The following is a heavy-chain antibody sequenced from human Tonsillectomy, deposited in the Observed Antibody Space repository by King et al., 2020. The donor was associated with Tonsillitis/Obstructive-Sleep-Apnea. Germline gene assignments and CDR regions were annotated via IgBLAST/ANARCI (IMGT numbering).Heavy chain of an antibody. J-gene: IGHJ4*02. V-gene: IGHV3-30*04. CDR3: ARESSGWYGFDY. CDR1: GFTFSSYA. CDR2: ISYDGSNK. D-gene: IGHD6-19*01. Sequence: VQLVESGGGVVQPGRSLRLSCAASGFTFSSYAMHWVRQAPGKGLEWGAVISYDGSNKYYADSVKGRFTISRDNSRNTLYLQMNSLRAEDTVVYYCARESSGWYGFDYWGQGTLVTVSS.